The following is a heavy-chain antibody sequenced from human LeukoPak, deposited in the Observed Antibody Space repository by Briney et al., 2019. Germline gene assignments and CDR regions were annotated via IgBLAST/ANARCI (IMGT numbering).Heavy chain of an antibody. D-gene: IGHD5-12*01. Sequence: GGSLRLSCAASGFTFSNYAMHWVRQAPGKGLQYVSDISSNGGSTYYADSVKGRFTISRDNSKNTLYLQMNSLRAEDTAVYYCARDIVATEWYYYYYYMDVWGKGTTVTVSS. V-gene: IGHV3-64*02. J-gene: IGHJ6*03. CDR2: ISSNGGST. CDR1: GFTFSNYA. CDR3: ARDIVATEWYYYYYYMDV.